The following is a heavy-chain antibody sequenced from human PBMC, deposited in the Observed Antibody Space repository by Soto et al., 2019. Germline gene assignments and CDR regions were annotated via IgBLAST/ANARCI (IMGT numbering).Heavy chain of an antibody. CDR1: GGTFSNHA. CDR2: IIPIFTTT. J-gene: IGHJ3*01. V-gene: IGHV1-69*12. Sequence: QVHLVQSGAEVKKPGSSVKVSCKAPGGTFSNHAINWVRQAPGQGLEWMGRIIPIFTTTNYAQKFQGRVTMPADDSPITACLELSSLKHDDTAVYYCAREVAADGTFREDVFDLWGQGTLVTVSS. CDR3: AREVAADGTFREDVFDL. D-gene: IGHD6-13*01.